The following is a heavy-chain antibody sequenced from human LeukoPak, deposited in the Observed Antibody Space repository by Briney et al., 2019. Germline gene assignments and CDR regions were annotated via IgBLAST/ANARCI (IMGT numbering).Heavy chain of an antibody. Sequence: PGGSLRLSCAASGFTFRTYWMSWVRQAPGKGLEWVASINQGGVQTYYVESVRGRFTISRDNAMNSFFLQMNSLRAEDTAVYYCARLIGDRTIYDYWGQGTLATVSS. CDR1: GFTFRTYW. V-gene: IGHV3-7*01. J-gene: IGHJ4*02. CDR3: ARLIGDRTIYDY. CDR2: INQGGVQT. D-gene: IGHD6-6*01.